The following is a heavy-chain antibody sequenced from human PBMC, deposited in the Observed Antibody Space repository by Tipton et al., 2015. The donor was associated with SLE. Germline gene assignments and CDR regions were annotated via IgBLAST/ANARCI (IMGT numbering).Heavy chain of an antibody. J-gene: IGHJ6*03. CDR3: ARDLYDFWSGYTPSGAMDV. CDR2: ISHSGST. D-gene: IGHD3-3*01. CDR1: GGSFSGYY. Sequence: TLSLTCAVYGGSFSGYYWSWIRQPPGKGLEWIGEISHSGSTNYNPSLKSRVTISVDTSKNQFSLRLSSVTAADTAMYYCARDLYDFWSGYTPSGAMDVWGKGTTVTVSS. V-gene: IGHV4-34*01.